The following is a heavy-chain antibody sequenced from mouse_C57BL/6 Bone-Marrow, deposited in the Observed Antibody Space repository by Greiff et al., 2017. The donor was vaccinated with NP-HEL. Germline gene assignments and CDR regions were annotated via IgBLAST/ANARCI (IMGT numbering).Heavy chain of an antibody. D-gene: IGHD1-1*01. CDR2: ISYDGSN. V-gene: IGHV3-6*01. Sequence: VQLKESGPGLVKPSQSLSLTCSVTGYSITSGYYWNWIRQFPGNKLEWMGYISYDGSNNYNPSLKNRISITRDTSKNQFFLKLNSVTTEDTATYYCARGIYYYGSSGYWGQGTTLTVSS. J-gene: IGHJ2*01. CDR1: GYSITSGYY. CDR3: ARGIYYYGSSGY.